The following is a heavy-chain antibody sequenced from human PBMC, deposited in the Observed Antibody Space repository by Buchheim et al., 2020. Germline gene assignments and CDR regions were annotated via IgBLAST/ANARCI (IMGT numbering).Heavy chain of an antibody. V-gene: IGHV3-48*02. J-gene: IGHJ6*02. CDR2: ISSSSSTI. CDR3: ARSPLGYCSGGSCLGGYYGMDV. D-gene: IGHD2-15*01. Sequence: EVQLVESGGGLVQPGGSLRLSCAASGFTFSSYSMNWVRQAPGKGLEWVSYISSSSSTIYYADSVEGRFTISRDNAKNSLYLQMNSLRDEDTAVYYCARSPLGYCSGGSCLGGYYGMDVWGQGTT. CDR1: GFTFSSYS.